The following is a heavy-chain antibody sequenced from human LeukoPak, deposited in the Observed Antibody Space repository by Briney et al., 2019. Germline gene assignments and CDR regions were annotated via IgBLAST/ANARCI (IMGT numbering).Heavy chain of an antibody. CDR2: IDPSGGST. CDR1: AYTFNSYL. Sequence: GASVKVSCKASAYTFNSYLLHWVRLAPGHGLEWMGMIDPSGGSTDYAQKFQGRVIMTRDTSTTTVYMELSSLRSEDTAVYYCARDLGLRGVTNWFDPWGQGTLVIVSS. D-gene: IGHD3-10*01. CDR3: ARDLGLRGVTNWFDP. V-gene: IGHV1-46*02. J-gene: IGHJ5*02.